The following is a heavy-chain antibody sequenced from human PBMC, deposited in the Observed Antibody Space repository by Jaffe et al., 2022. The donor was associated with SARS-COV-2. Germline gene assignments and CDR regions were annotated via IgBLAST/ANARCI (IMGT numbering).Heavy chain of an antibody. CDR2: MKEDGSDV. CDR1: GFTFSRQT. J-gene: IGHJ4*02. CDR3: AKGGGGCCFDY. V-gene: IGHV3-7*03. D-gene: IGHD2-21*01. Sequence: EVQLVESGGVSVQPGGSLRLSCAASGFTFSRQTMSWVRQAPGRGLEWVAKMKEDGSDVSYVDSVKGRFTISRDNAKNSLYLQMNNLKAEDTAMYYCAKGGGGCCFDYWGRGTLVTVSS.